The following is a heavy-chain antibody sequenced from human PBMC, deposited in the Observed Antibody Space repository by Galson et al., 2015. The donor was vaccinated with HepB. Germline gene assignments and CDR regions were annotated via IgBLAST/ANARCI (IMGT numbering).Heavy chain of an antibody. CDR2: INPNSGGT. D-gene: IGHD2-2*01. J-gene: IGHJ4*02. CDR3: ARLGNIVVVPAAP. Sequence: SVKVSCKASGYTFTGYYMHWVRQAPGQGLEWMGWINPNSGGTNYAQKFQGRVTMTRDTSISTAYMELSRLRSDDTAVYYCARLGNIVVVPAAPWGQGTLVTVSS. V-gene: IGHV1-2*02. CDR1: GYTFTGYY.